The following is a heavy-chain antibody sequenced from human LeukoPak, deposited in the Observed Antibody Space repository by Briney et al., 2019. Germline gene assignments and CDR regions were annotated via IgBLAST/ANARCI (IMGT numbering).Heavy chain of an antibody. CDR1: GFTFSSYG. CDR2: IQSDAGNK. D-gene: IGHD3-16*02. CDR3: TKGISAEDYRFFF. J-gene: IGHJ4*02. Sequence: GEFLRLSCTASGFTFSSYGIHWVRQAPGKGVEWVAFIQSDAGNKHYADSVKGRFTISRDNSKNTLYLQMNSLRPEDTAVYYCTKGISAEDYRFFFWGQGALVTVSS. V-gene: IGHV3-30*02.